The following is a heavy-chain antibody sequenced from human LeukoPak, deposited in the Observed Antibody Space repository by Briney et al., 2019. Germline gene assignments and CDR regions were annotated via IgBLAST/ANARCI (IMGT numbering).Heavy chain of an antibody. J-gene: IGHJ4*02. Sequence: SETLSLTCAVSGGSISSSSDSWGWIRQPPGKGLEWIGSVSYRGSVSYRGNTNYNPSLESRVTISVDTSKNQFFLNLSSVTAADTAVYYCARHGSGSFYNPNDYWGQGTLVTVSS. D-gene: IGHD3-10*01. CDR2: VSYRGSVSYRGNT. CDR1: GGSISSSSDS. V-gene: IGHV4-61*05. CDR3: ARHGSGSFYNPNDY.